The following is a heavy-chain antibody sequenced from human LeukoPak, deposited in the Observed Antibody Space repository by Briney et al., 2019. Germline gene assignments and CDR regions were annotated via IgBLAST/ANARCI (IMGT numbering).Heavy chain of an antibody. J-gene: IGHJ6*02. D-gene: IGHD3-10*01. CDR3: ARDHSGNMVRGVIKDGMDV. V-gene: IGHV1-8*01. Sequence: ASVNVSFKSSGYTFTSYDINWVRPAAGKGLEWMGWIDPNSGNTGYAQKFQGRVTMTRNTSISTAYMELSSLRSEDTAVYYCARDHSGNMVRGVIKDGMDVWGQGTTVTVSS. CDR2: IDPNSGNT. CDR1: GYTFTSYD.